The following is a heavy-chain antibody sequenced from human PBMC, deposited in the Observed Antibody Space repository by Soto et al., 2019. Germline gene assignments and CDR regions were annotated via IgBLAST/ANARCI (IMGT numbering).Heavy chain of an antibody. Sequence: QVQLVQSGAEVKQPGSSEKVSCNVSGGTFRSYGVSWVRQAPGQGLEWMGGIMPIYGTTKDEERFQGRGTITEDESKRKAYLDMSRQRAEDSCVNYRAKNIIHGNYDYLYAGDVLGQGTTVTVSS. CDR3: AKNIIHGNYDYLYAGDV. D-gene: IGHD3-3*01. CDR1: GGTFRSYG. V-gene: IGHV1-69*01. J-gene: IGHJ6*02. CDR2: IMPIYGTT.